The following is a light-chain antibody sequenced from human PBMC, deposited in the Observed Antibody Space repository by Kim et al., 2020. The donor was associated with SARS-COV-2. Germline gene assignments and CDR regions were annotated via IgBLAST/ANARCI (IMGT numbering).Light chain of an antibody. J-gene: IGLJ3*02. Sequence: QSALTQPPSVSGSPGQSVTISCTGTSSDVGTFDRVSWYQQPPGTAPKLMISEVTNRPSGVPDRFSGSKSGNTASLTISGLQAEDEAVYYCNSFTSRGTWVFGGGTKLTVL. CDR2: EVT. CDR1: SSDVGTFDR. V-gene: IGLV2-18*02. CDR3: NSFTSRGTWV.